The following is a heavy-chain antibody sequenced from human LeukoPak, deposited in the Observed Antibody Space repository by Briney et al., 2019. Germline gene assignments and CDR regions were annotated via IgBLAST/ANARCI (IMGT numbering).Heavy chain of an antibody. D-gene: IGHD3-16*01. Sequence: VASVKVSCKASGYTFTSYGISWVRQAPGQGLEWMGWISPNSGDTNYAQKFQGRVTMTRDTSISTAYMELSRLRSDDTAVYYCARVRYRLAETYIDYWGQGTLVTVSS. CDR3: ARVRYRLAETYIDY. V-gene: IGHV1-2*02. CDR2: ISPNSGDT. CDR1: GYTFTSYG. J-gene: IGHJ4*02.